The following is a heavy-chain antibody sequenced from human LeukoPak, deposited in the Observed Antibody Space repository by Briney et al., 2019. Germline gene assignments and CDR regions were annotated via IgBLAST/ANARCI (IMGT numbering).Heavy chain of an antibody. CDR3: VRGMGG. D-gene: IGHD1-26*01. V-gene: IGHV3-74*01. CDR1: GFTFNSYW. Sequence: PGGSLRLSCAASGFTFNSYWMHWVRQAPGKGQVWVSRISTDGRSSNYADSVKGRFTISRDNAKNALYLQMNSLRVEDTAVYYCVRGMGGWGQGTLVTVSS. CDR2: ISTDGRSS. J-gene: IGHJ4*02.